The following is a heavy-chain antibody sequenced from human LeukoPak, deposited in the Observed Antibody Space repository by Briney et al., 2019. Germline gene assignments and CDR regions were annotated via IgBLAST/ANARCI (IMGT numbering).Heavy chain of an antibody. D-gene: IGHD6-19*01. CDR3: AREHSSGWSYYFDY. J-gene: IGHJ4*02. Sequence: GGSLRLSCAASGFTFSSYWMTWVRQAPGKGLEWVANIKHDGSEKCYVDSVKGRFTISRDNAKSLLYLQMNSLRAEDTAVYYCAREHSSGWSYYFDYWGQGTLVTVSS. CDR1: GFTFSSYW. CDR2: IKHDGSEK. V-gene: IGHV3-7*03.